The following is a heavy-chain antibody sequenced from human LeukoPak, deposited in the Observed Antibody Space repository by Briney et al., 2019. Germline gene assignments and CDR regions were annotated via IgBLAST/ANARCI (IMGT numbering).Heavy chain of an antibody. CDR1: GGTFSSYA. CDR2: IIPIFGTA. D-gene: IGHD6-19*01. CDR3: ARDGYGIAVAGSFDY. J-gene: IGHJ4*02. V-gene: IGHV1-69*05. Sequence: SVKVSCKASGGTFSSYAISWVRQAPGQGLEWMGGIIPIFGTANYAQKFQGRVTITTDESTSTAYMELSSLRSEDTAVYYCARDGYGIAVAGSFDYWGQGTLVTVSS.